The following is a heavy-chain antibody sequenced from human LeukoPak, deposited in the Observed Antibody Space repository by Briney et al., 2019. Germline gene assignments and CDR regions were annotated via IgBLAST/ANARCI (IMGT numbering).Heavy chain of an antibody. CDR1: GFTFSIHW. CDR2: VDRDGSET. Sequence: GGSLRLSCAASGFTFSIHWMSWVRQAPGRGPEWVANVDRDGSETYYLDSVKGRFTISKDNAKNSLYLQMNSLRAEDTALYHCARNNGMDVWGQGTTVIVSS. J-gene: IGHJ6*02. V-gene: IGHV3-7*03. CDR3: ARNNGMDV.